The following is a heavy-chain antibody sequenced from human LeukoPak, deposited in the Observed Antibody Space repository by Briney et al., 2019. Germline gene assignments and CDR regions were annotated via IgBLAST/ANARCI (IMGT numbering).Heavy chain of an antibody. CDR3: ARRDTYYYDSSGYYYVGYFDY. CDR1: GGSFSGYY. D-gene: IGHD3-22*01. Sequence: SETLSLTCAVYGGSFSGYYWSWIRQPPGKGLEWIGSIYYSGSTYYNPSLKSRVTISVDTSKNQFSLKLSSVTAADTAVYYCARRDTYYYDSSGYYYVGYFDYWGQGTLVTVSS. V-gene: IGHV4-34*01. J-gene: IGHJ4*02. CDR2: IYYSGST.